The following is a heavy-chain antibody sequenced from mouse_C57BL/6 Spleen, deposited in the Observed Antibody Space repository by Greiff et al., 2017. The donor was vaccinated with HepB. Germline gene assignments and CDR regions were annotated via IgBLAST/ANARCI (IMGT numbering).Heavy chain of an antibody. J-gene: IGHJ2*01. CDR1: GFTFSSYG. Sequence: EVKLMESGGDLVKPGGSLKLSCAASGFTFSSYGMSWVRQTPDKRLEWVATISSGGSYTYYPDSVKGRFTISRDNAKNTLYLQMSSLKSEDTAMYYCARQPPYYYGSSYYFDYWGQGTTLTVSS. V-gene: IGHV5-6*01. D-gene: IGHD1-1*01. CDR2: ISSGGSYT. CDR3: ARQPPYYYGSSYYFDY.